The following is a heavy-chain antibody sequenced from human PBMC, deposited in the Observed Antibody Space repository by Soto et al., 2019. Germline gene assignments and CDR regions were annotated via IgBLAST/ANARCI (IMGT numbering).Heavy chain of an antibody. CDR3: ARRGDFGGFDA. J-gene: IGHJ3*01. Sequence: QLQLQESASGLVRPSQTLSLTCAVSGGAISSSTYSWTWIRRPPGEGLEWIGSISHSDTTYYNPSLKSRVTISVDRSKFQFSLIMTSVTAADTAVYFCARRGDFGGFDAWGQGSMVTVSS. V-gene: IGHV4-30-2*01. CDR2: ISHSDTT. CDR1: GGAISSSTYS. D-gene: IGHD4-17*01.